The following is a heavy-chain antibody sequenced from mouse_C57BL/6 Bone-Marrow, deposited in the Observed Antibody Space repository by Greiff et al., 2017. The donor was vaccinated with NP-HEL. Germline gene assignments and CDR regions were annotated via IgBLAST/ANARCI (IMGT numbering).Heavy chain of an antibody. V-gene: IGHV5-9-1*02. Sequence: EVMLVESGEGLVKPGGSLKLSCAASGFTFSSYAMSWVRQTPEKRLEWVAYISSGGDYIYYADTVKGRFTISRDNARNTLYLQMSSLKSEDTAMYYCTRDSPITTGFDYWGQGTTLTVSS. CDR2: ISSGGDYI. CDR1: GFTFSSYA. CDR3: TRDSPITTGFDY. J-gene: IGHJ2*01. D-gene: IGHD1-1*01.